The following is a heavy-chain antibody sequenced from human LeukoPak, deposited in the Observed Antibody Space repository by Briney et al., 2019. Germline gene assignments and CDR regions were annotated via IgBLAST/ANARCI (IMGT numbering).Heavy chain of an antibody. CDR2: ISGSGGST. CDR3: ARVSVAGNEVDY. CDR1: GFTFSSYA. D-gene: IGHD6-19*01. J-gene: IGHJ4*02. Sequence: GGSLRLSCAASGFTFSSYAMSWVRQAPGKGLEWVSAISGSGGSTYYADSVKGRFTISRDNSKNTLYLQMNSLRAEDTAVYYCARVSVAGNEVDYWGQGTLVTVSS. V-gene: IGHV3-23*01.